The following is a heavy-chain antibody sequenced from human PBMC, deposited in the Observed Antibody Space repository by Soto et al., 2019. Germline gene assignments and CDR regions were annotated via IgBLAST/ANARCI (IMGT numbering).Heavy chain of an antibody. J-gene: IGHJ6*02. Sequence: LRLSCAASGFTFSSYAMTWVRQAPGKGLEWVSTISGSGGGTNYADSVKGRFTISRDNSKNTLYLQMNSLRAEDTAVYYCVKDEEQLTADYGMDVWGQGTTVTVSS. CDR1: GFTFSSYA. V-gene: IGHV3-23*01. CDR2: ISGSGGGT. D-gene: IGHD6-6*01. CDR3: VKDEEQLTADYGMDV.